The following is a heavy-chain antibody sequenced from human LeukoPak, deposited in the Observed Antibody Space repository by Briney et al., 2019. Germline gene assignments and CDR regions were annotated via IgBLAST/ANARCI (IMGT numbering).Heavy chain of an antibody. Sequence: GRSLRLSCAASGFTFSSYATHWVRQAPGKGLEWVAVISYDGSNKYYADSVKGRFTISRDNSKNTLYLQMNSLRAEDTSVYYCARDRAQYCTGGSCFSTPTDYWGQGTLVTVSS. CDR1: GFTFSSYA. V-gene: IGHV3-30*04. D-gene: IGHD2-15*01. CDR3: ARDRAQYCTGGSCFSTPTDY. CDR2: ISYDGSNK. J-gene: IGHJ4*02.